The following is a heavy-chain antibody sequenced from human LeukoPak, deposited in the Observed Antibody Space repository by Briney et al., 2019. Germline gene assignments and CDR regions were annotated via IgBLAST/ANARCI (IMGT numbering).Heavy chain of an antibody. Sequence: PSETLSLTCTVSGGSISSSSYYWGWIRQPPGKGLEWIGSIYYSGSTYYNPSLKSRVTISVDTSKNQFSLKLSSVTAADTAVYYCASVKVSLEYYDFWSGHDYWGQGTLVTVSS. V-gene: IGHV4-39*07. CDR1: GGSISSSSYY. J-gene: IGHJ4*02. CDR2: IYYSGST. CDR3: ASVKVSLEYYDFWSGHDY. D-gene: IGHD3-3*01.